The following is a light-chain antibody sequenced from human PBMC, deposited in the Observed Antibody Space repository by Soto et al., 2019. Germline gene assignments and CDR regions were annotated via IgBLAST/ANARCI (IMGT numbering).Light chain of an antibody. V-gene: IGKV1-27*01. CDR3: QHYNGAPWT. CDR2: AAF. J-gene: IGKJ1*01. Sequence: DIQMTQSPSSLSASVGDRVTITCRASQDISNYFAWYQQKPGKVPNLLIYAAFTLHSGIPSRFSGSGSGTDFTLTISGLQPEDVANYYCQHYNGAPWTFGQGTKVEI. CDR1: QDISNY.